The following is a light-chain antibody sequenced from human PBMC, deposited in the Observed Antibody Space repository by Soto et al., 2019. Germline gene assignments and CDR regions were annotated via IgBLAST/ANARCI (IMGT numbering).Light chain of an antibody. Sequence: EIVLTQSPATLSLSPGERATLSCRASQSVSSHLAWYQQKPGQSPRLLIYDEANRATGIPARFSGSGSGTEFTLTISSLEPEDFAFYFCQQRSHWQTFGQGTKVEIK. V-gene: IGKV3-11*01. CDR1: QSVSSH. J-gene: IGKJ1*01. CDR2: DEA. CDR3: QQRSHWQT.